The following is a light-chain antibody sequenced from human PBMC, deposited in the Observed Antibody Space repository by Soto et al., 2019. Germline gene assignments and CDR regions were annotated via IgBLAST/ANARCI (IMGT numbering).Light chain of an antibody. J-gene: IGKJ3*01. Sequence: EIVLTQSPGTLSLSPGERATLSCRASQSVSSSYLAWYQQKPGQAPRLLIYGASSRATGIPDRFSGSGSGTDFTLTISRLEPEDFAVSYCQQYGSSPFTFAPGTKVAIK. CDR1: QSVSSSY. CDR2: GAS. CDR3: QQYGSSPFT. V-gene: IGKV3-20*01.